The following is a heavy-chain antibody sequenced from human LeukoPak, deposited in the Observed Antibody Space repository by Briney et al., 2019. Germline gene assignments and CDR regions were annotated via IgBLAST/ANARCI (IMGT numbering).Heavy chain of an antibody. D-gene: IGHD3-16*01. V-gene: IGHV4-31*03. CDR3: AASSGVTLGRF. Sequence: SQTLSLTCTVSGGSIGSGTHYYNWIRQHPGKGLKWIGYIYHTGITSYNPSLKGRVTMSVDTSLNQLFLKLSSLTAADTAVYYCAASSGVTLGRFWGQGTLVTVSS. CDR1: GGSIGSGTHY. J-gene: IGHJ4*02. CDR2: IYHTGIT.